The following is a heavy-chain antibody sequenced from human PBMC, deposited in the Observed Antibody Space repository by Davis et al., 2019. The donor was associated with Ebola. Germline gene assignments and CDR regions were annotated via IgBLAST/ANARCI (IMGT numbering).Heavy chain of an antibody. V-gene: IGHV1-46*01. CDR3: ARGPSVRGMDV. J-gene: IGHJ6*02. D-gene: IGHD3-10*02. Sequence: ASVQVSCKASGYTFTSSGISWVRHAPGQGLEWTGIINPSGGSTSYAQKFQGRVTMTRDTSTSTVYMELSSLRSEDTAVYYCARGPSVRGMDVWGQGTTVTVSS. CDR2: INPSGGST. CDR1: GYTFTSSG.